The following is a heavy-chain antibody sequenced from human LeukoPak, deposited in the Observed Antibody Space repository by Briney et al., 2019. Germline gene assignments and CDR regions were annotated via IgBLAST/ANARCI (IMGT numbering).Heavy chain of an antibody. J-gene: IGHJ5*02. CDR3: ARARGFGDSFDNWFDP. CDR1: GGSISSYY. D-gene: IGHD3-10*01. CDR2: IYYSGST. Sequence: PSETLSLTCTVSGGSISSYYWSWIRQPPGKGLEWIGYIYYSGSTNYNPSLKSRVTISVDTSKNQFSLKLSSVTAADTAVYYCARARGFGDSFDNWFDPWGQGTLVTVSS. V-gene: IGHV4-59*08.